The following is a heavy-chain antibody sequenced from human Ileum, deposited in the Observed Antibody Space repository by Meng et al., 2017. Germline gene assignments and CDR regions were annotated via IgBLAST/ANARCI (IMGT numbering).Heavy chain of an antibody. V-gene: IGHV4-34*01. Sequence: QGQRKQAGVGLLELSGTLSLTVAVYCGSFSGYDGSWIRQPPGKGLEWIGEINHSGSTNYNPSLKSRVTISVDTSKNQFSLKLSSVTAADTAVYYCARTSGWFYYWGQGTLVTVSS. D-gene: IGHD6-19*01. CDR3: ARTSGWFYY. CDR2: INHSGST. CDR1: CGSFSGYD. J-gene: IGHJ4*02.